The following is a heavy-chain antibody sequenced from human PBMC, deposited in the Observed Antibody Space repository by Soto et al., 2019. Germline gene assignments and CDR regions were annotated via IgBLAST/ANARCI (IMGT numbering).Heavy chain of an antibody. CDR2: IKQDGSAK. J-gene: IGHJ4*02. V-gene: IGHV3-7*01. CDR1: GLSFRTSW. Sequence: LRLSCAASGLSFRTSWMSWVRQAPGKGLEWVANIKQDGSAKNYVDSVKGRFTISRDNAQKSLYLQMNSLRVEDTAVYYCARDGGYSGYDFFDYWGQGTLVTVSS. D-gene: IGHD5-12*01. CDR3: ARDGGYSGYDFFDY.